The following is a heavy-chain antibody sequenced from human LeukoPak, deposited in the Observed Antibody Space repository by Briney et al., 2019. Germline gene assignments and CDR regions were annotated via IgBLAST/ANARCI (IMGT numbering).Heavy chain of an antibody. V-gene: IGHV3-21*01. CDR3: ASGTEDAFDI. J-gene: IGHJ3*02. CDR2: ISSSSSYI. D-gene: IGHD6-13*01. Sequence: PGRSLRLSCAASGFTFSSYSMNSVRQAPGKGLEWVSSISSSSSYIYYADSVKGRFTISRDNAKNSLYLQMNSLRAEDTAVYYCASGTEDAFDIWGQGTMVTVSS. CDR1: GFTFSSYS.